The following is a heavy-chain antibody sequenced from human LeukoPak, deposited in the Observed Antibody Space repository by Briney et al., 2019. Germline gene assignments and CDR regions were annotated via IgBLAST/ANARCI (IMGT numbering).Heavy chain of an antibody. CDR2: IIAYNGNT. Sequence: ASLKVSCKASGYTFTSYGMSWVRQAPGQGLEWMGWIIAYNGNTNYAQKLQGRVTMTTDTSTSTAYMELRSLRSDDTAEYYCARDHPFTAAGTKVDKWNDFDHWGQDTLVTVSS. J-gene: IGHJ4*02. D-gene: IGHD6-13*01. CDR1: GYTFTSYG. V-gene: IGHV1-18*01. CDR3: ARDHPFTAAGTKVDKWNDFDH.